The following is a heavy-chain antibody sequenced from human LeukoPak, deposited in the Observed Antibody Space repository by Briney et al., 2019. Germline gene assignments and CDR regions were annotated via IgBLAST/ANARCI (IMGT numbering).Heavy chain of an antibody. J-gene: IGHJ6*03. V-gene: IGHV3-53*01. CDR1: GFTVSSNY. CDR3: ARVPQAAGSGSSGARIYYYYYYYMDV. D-gene: IGHD3-10*01. CDR2: IYSGGST. Sequence: GGSLRLSCAASGFTVSSNYMSWVRQAPGKGLEWVSVIYSGGSTYYADSVKGRFTISRDNSKNTLYLQMNSLRAEDTAVYYCARVPQAAGSGSSGARIYYYYYYYMDVWGKGTTVTVSS.